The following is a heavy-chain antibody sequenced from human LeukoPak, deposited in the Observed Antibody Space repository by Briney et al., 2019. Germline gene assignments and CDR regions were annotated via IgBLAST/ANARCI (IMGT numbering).Heavy chain of an antibody. Sequence: ASVKVSCKASGGTFSSYAISWVRQAPGQGLEWMGGIIPIFGTANYAQKFQGRVTITADESTSTAYMELSSLRSEDTAVYYCARDVVGANNAFDIWGQGTMVTVSS. D-gene: IGHD1-26*01. CDR3: ARDVVGANNAFDI. J-gene: IGHJ3*02. CDR1: GGTFSSYA. CDR2: IIPIFGTA. V-gene: IGHV1-69*01.